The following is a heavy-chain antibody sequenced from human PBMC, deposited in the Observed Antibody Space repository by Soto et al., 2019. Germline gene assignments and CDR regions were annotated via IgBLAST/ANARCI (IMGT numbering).Heavy chain of an antibody. V-gene: IGHV1-69*13. CDR1: GGTFSSYA. Sequence: SVKVSCKASGGTFSSYAISWVRQAPGQGLELMGGIIPIFGTANYAQKFQGRVTITADESTSTAYMELSSLRSEDTAVYYCARVAVVAATHDAFDIWGQGTMVTVSS. CDR2: IIPIFGTA. J-gene: IGHJ3*02. D-gene: IGHD2-15*01. CDR3: ARVAVVAATHDAFDI.